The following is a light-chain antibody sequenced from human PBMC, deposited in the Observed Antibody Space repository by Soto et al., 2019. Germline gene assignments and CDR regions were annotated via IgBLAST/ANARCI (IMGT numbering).Light chain of an antibody. V-gene: IGLV2-14*01. CDR1: KFDIGRYDY. J-gene: IGLJ1*01. Sequence: QSVLTQPASVSGSPGQTITISCAGTKFDIGRYDYVSWYRQHPGEAPKLIIFEVNNRPSGVSNRFSGSKSGTSATLDITGLQTGDEADYYCATWDSSLSTGVFGTGTQLTVL. CDR2: EVN. CDR3: ATWDSSLSTGV.